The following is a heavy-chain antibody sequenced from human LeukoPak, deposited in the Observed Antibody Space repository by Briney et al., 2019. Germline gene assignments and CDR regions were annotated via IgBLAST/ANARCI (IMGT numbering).Heavy chain of an antibody. D-gene: IGHD6-19*01. V-gene: IGHV3-30*18. CDR2: ISNDGSNK. CDR3: AKGGIDSSGPWWYFDL. CDR1: GFTFSSYG. J-gene: IGHJ2*01. Sequence: QPGRSLRLSCAASGFTFSSYGMHWIRQAPGKGLEWVAVISNDGSNKYYADSVKGRFTISRDNPKNTLYLQMNSLRAEDTAVYYCAKGGIDSSGPWWYFDLWGRGTLVTVSS.